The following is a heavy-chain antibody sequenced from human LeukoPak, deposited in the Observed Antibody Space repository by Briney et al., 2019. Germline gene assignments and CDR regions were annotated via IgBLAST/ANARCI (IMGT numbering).Heavy chain of an antibody. J-gene: IGHJ3*01. V-gene: IGHV3-66*01. CDR1: GFTVSSNY. CDR3: AREKDNWGIDAFDF. D-gene: IGHD3-16*01. CDR2: IYSGGST. Sequence: GGSLRLSCAASGFTVSSNYMSWVRQAPGKGLEWVSVIYSGGSTYYADSVKGRFTISRDNSKNTLHLQMNSLRAEDTAAYYCAREKDNWGIDAFDFWGQGTMVTVSS.